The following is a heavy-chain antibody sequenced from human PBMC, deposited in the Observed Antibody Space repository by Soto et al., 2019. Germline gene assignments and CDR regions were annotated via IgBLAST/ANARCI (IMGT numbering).Heavy chain of an antibody. D-gene: IGHD6-13*01. V-gene: IGHV5-51*01. J-gene: IGHJ4*02. CDR2: IYPGDSDT. Sequence: PGESLEVSCRGSGSIFASYWIGWVRQMPGKGLEWMRIIYPGDSDTRYSPSFQGQVTIYADKSISTAYLQWSSLKASNTAMYYCARLAYSSSWYTDYSGQGTLVTVSS. CDR1: GSIFASYW. CDR3: ARLAYSSSWYTDY.